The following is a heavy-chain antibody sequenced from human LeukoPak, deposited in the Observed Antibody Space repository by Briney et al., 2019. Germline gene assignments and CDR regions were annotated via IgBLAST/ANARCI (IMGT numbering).Heavy chain of an antibody. V-gene: IGHV3-48*04. D-gene: IGHD3-22*01. CDR2: ISSSGSTI. Sequence: GGSLRLSCAASGFTLSNAWMNWVRQAPGKGLEWVSYISSSGSTIYYADSVKGRFTISRDNAKNSLFLQMNSLRVEDTSVYYCVSGMIEFDYWGQGTRVTVSS. CDR3: VSGMIEFDY. CDR1: GFTLSNAW. J-gene: IGHJ4*02.